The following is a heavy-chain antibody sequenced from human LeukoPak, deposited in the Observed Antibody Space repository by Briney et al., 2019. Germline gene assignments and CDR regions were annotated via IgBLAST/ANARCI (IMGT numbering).Heavy chain of an antibody. V-gene: IGHV1-2*02. CDR2: INPNSGGP. CDR1: GYTFTGYY. J-gene: IGHJ4*02. CDR3: ARTKHGSGSRHEYYFDY. D-gene: IGHD5-12*01. Sequence: ASVKVSCKASGYTFTGYYMHWVRQAPGQGLEWVGWINPNSGGPNYAQKFQGRVTMTRDTSISAAYMELSSLRSDDTAVYYCARTKHGSGSRHEYYFDYWGQGTLVTVSS.